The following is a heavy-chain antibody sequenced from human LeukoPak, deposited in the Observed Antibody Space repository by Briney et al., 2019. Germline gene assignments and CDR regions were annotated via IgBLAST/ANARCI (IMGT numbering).Heavy chain of an antibody. CDR1: GYSIRSGYH. CDR3: ASLYADGYP. CDR2: IYQSGST. D-gene: IGHD5-24*01. Sequence: PSETLSLTCSVSGYSIRSGYHWAWIRQSPGKGLEWIGSIYQSGSTYDNPSLRSRVTMSMDTSKNQFSLKMRPVTAADTAVYYCASLYADGYPWGQGTLVTVSS. J-gene: IGHJ5*02. V-gene: IGHV4-38-2*02.